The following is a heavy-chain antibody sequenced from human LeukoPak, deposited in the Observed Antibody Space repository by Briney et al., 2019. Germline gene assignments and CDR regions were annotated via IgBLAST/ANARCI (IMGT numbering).Heavy chain of an antibody. CDR3: ASLYYYDSSGSPPYYYGMDV. V-gene: IGHV1-69*13. CDR1: GGTFSSYA. Sequence: ASVNVSCKASGGTFSSYAISWVRQPPGQGLEWMGGIIPIFGTANYAQRLQGRVTITADESTGTAYMELSSLRSEDTAVYYCASLYYYDSSGSPPYYYGMDVWGQGTTVTVSS. J-gene: IGHJ6*02. D-gene: IGHD3-22*01. CDR2: IIPIFGTA.